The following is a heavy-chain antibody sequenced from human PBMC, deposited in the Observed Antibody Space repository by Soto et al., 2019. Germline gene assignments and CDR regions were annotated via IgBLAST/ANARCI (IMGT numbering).Heavy chain of an antibody. CDR2: ISSSSSTI. Sequence: GGSLRLSCAASGFTFSSYSMNWVRQAPGKGLEWVSYISSSSSTIYYADSVKGRFTISRDNAKNSLYLQMNSLRDEDTAVYYWARDRGDRYDSSGYDYAFDIWGQGTMVTVSS. CDR3: ARDRGDRYDSSGYDYAFDI. D-gene: IGHD3-22*01. J-gene: IGHJ3*02. V-gene: IGHV3-48*02. CDR1: GFTFSSYS.